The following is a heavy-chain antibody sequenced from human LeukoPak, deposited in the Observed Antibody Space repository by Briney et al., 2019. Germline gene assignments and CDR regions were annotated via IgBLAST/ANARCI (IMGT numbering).Heavy chain of an antibody. J-gene: IGHJ4*02. CDR1: GYTFTSYY. D-gene: IGHD2-2*02. CDR3: ARSDIVAVPAAIRRFPFDY. V-gene: IGHV1-46*01. Sequence: ASVKVSCEASGYTFTSYYMHWVRQAPGQGLEWMGVINHSGGSTSYAQKFQGRVTMTRDTSTSTVYMELSSLRSEDTAVYYCARSDIVAVPAAIRRFPFDYWGQGTLVTVSS. CDR2: INHSGGST.